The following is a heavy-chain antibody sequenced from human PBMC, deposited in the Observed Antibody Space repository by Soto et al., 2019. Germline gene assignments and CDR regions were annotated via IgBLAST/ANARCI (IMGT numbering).Heavy chain of an antibody. CDR3: ARTVVNPYFDY. V-gene: IGHV4-59*01. Sequence: PSETLSLTCTVSGGSISSYYWSWIRQPPGKGLEWIGYVYYSGTTNYNPSLKSRITISVDTSKNQFSLKLSSVTAADTAVYYCARTVVNPYFDYWGQGTLVTVSS. J-gene: IGHJ4*02. CDR1: GGSISSYY. CDR2: VYYSGTT. D-gene: IGHD2-15*01.